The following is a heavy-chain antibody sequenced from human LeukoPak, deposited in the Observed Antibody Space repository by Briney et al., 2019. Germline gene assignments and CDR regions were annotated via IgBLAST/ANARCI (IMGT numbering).Heavy chain of an antibody. V-gene: IGHV4-39*07. D-gene: IGHD6-19*01. J-gene: IGHJ4*02. CDR2: IYYSGST. CDR1: GGSISSSSYY. Sequence: SSETLSLTCTVSGGSISSSSYYWGWIRQPPGKGLEWIGSIYYSGSTYYNPSLKSRVTISVDTSKNQSSLKLSSVTAADTAVYYCARGRPWLVLDYWGQGTLVTVSS. CDR3: ARGRPWLVLDY.